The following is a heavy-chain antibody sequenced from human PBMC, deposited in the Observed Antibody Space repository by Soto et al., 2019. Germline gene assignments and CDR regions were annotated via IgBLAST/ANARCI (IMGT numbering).Heavy chain of an antibody. V-gene: IGHV3-48*01. CDR3: ARGVSGFGDDNYYYYYYMDV. CDR2: ISSSSSTI. D-gene: IGHD3-10*01. CDR1: GFTFSSYS. J-gene: IGHJ6*03. Sequence: GGSLRLSCAASGFTFSSYSMNWVRQAPGKGLEWVSYISSSSSTIYYADSVKGRFTISRDNAKNSLYLQMNSLRAEDTAVYYCARGVSGFGDDNYYYYYYMDVWGKGTTVTVSS.